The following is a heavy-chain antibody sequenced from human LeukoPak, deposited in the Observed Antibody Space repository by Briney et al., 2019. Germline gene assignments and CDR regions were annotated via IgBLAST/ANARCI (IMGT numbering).Heavy chain of an antibody. J-gene: IGHJ3*02. CDR3: GKDRARVATMVDGFDM. CDR1: GYTFTGHY. CDR2: IRPNTGGT. V-gene: IGHV1-2*02. Sequence: GASVRVSCTASGYTFTGHYMHWVRQAPGQGLEWMAYIRPNTGGTNYVRSFQGRVTMTRDTSISTAYMELSSLRSDDTAVYYCGKDRARVATMVDGFDMWGQGTRVTVCS. D-gene: IGHD5-12*01.